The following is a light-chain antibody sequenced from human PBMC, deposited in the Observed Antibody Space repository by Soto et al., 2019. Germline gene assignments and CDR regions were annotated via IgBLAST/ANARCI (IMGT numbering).Light chain of an antibody. CDR3: CSYAGSYTLWV. CDR1: SSDVGAYNY. Sequence: QSVLTQPRSVSGSPGQSVTISCTGTSSDVGAYNYVSWYQQHPGKAPKLIIYDVSKRPSGVPDRFSGSKSGNMASLTIPGLQADDEADYYCCSYAGSYTLWVFGGGTKLTVL. J-gene: IGLJ3*02. CDR2: DVS. V-gene: IGLV2-11*01.